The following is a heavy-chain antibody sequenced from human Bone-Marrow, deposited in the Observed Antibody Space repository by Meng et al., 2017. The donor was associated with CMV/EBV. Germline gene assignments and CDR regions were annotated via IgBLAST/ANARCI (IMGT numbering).Heavy chain of an antibody. Sequence: GGSLRLSCAASGFTVSSNYMSWVRRAPGKGLEWVSVIYSGGSTYYADSVKGRFTISRDNSKNTLYLQMNSLRAEDTAVYYCAKDSSSSNSLYGVDVWGQGTTVTVSS. V-gene: IGHV3-53*05. CDR2: IYSGGST. CDR1: GFTVSSNY. J-gene: IGHJ6*02. CDR3: AKDSSSSNSLYGVDV. D-gene: IGHD6-6*01.